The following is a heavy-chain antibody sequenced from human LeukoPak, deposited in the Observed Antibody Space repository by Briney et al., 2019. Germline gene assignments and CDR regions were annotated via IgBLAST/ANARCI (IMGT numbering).Heavy chain of an antibody. CDR2: IKSDGSST. CDR3: AGRADYYDSSGYYDAFDI. J-gene: IGHJ3*02. Sequence: PGGSLRLSCAASGFTFSIYSMHWVRQAPGKGLVWVSRIKSDGSSTSYADSVKGRFTISRDNAKNTLYLQMNSLRAEDTAVYYCAGRADYYDSSGYYDAFDIWGQGTMVTVSS. V-gene: IGHV3-74*01. CDR1: GFTFSIYS. D-gene: IGHD3-22*01.